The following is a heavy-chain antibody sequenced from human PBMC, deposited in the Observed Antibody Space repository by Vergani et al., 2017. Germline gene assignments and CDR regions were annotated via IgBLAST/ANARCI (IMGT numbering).Heavy chain of an antibody. V-gene: IGHV3-43*01. CDR1: GFTFDDYT. Sequence: EVQLVESGGVVVQPGGSLRLSCAASGFTFDDYTMHWVRQAPGKGLEWVSLISWDGGRTYYADSVKGRFTISRDNSKNSLYLQMNSLRTEDTALYYCAKPLLVYDILTAGFDPWGQGTLVTVSS. D-gene: IGHD3-9*01. CDR2: ISWDGGRT. J-gene: IGHJ5*02. CDR3: AKPLLVYDILTAGFDP.